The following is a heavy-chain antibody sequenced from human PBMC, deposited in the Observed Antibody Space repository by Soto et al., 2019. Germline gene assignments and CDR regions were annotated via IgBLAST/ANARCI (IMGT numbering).Heavy chain of an antibody. J-gene: IGHJ4*02. CDR3: ARQRTTVVTQAYFDH. CDR1: GESISSSSYY. V-gene: IGHV4-39*01. Sequence: SETLSLTSIVSGESISSSSYYWGRIRQPPGKGSEWIGSIYYSGRTYYIPSFKSRVTITIDTSKNHFSLKLISVTATDTAVYYCARQRTTVVTQAYFDHWGQGALVTVSS. D-gene: IGHD2-21*02. CDR2: IYYSGRT.